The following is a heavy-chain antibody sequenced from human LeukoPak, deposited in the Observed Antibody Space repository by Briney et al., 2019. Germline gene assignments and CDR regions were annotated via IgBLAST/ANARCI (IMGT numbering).Heavy chain of an antibody. CDR3: AKGGSGYYYVPRYFDY. J-gene: IGHJ4*02. CDR1: GFTFSSYV. V-gene: IGHV3-23*01. D-gene: IGHD3-22*01. Sequence: GGSLRLSCAASGFTFSSYVMSWVRQAPGKGLEWVSSISNSGGSTYYADSVKGRFTISRDNSKNTLYLQMNSLRAEDTAVYYCAKGGSGYYYVPRYFDYWGQGTLVTVSS. CDR2: ISNSGGST.